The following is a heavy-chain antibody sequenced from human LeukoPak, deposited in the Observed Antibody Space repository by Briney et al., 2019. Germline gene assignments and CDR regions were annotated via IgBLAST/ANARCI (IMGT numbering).Heavy chain of an antibody. D-gene: IGHD6-13*01. J-gene: IGHJ4*02. V-gene: IGHV4-59*01. CDR2: IYYSGTT. CDR1: GGSISSYY. Sequence: SETLSLTCTVSGGSISSYYWSWIRQPPGKGLEWIGYIYYSGTTNYNPSLKSRVTISVDTSKNQFSLKLSSVTAADTAVYYCARDSSSWYQFDYWGQGTLVTVSS. CDR3: ARDSSSWYQFDY.